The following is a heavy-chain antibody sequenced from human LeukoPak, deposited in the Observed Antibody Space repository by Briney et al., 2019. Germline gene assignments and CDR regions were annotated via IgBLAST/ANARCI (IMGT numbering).Heavy chain of an antibody. V-gene: IGHV3-11*01. CDR3: ARDALWCGDIYYDGMDV. D-gene: IGHD3-10*01. J-gene: IGHJ6*02. CDR2: ISSSGSTI. CDR1: GFTFSDYY. Sequence: GGSLRFSCAASGFTFSDYYMSWIRQAPGKGLEWVSYISSSGSTIYYADSVKGRFTISRDNAKNSLYLQMNSLRAEDTAVYYCARDALWCGDIYYDGMDVWGQGTTVTVSS.